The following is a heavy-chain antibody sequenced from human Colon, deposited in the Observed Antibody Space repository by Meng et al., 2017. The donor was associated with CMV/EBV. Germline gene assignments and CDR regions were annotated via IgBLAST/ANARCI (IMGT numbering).Heavy chain of an antibody. CDR2: ISPGDDNG. V-gene: IGHV1-3*01. Sequence: QVPLVQSGAEVEKAGASVRVSCKASGYSFSNYVLHWVRKAPGQGLEWMGWISPGDDNGKYSQKFQGRVAITKDTSVSTAYLNLSSMKSEDTAVYYCAITGLFDYWGQGTLVTVSS. CDR3: AITGLFDY. CDR1: GYSFSNYV. J-gene: IGHJ4*02.